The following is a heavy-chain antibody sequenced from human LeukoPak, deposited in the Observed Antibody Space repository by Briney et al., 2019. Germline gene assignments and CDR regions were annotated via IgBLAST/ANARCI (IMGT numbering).Heavy chain of an antibody. D-gene: IGHD6-25*01. CDR1: GYSISSGYY. CDR3: ARGFSGIRAFDI. Sequence: SETLSLTCTVSGYSISSGYYWGWIRQPPGKGLEWIGSIYHSRSTYYNPSLKSRVTISVDTSKNQFSLKLSSVTAADTAVYYCARGFSGIRAFDIWGQGTMVTVSS. V-gene: IGHV4-38-2*02. J-gene: IGHJ3*02. CDR2: IYHSRST.